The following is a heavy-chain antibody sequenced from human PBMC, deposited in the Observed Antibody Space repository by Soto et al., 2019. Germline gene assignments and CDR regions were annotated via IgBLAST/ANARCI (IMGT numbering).Heavy chain of an antibody. CDR2: IKSKTDGGTI. J-gene: IGHJ4*02. CDR3: TTDDGYNYSGMPGPKFDY. V-gene: IGHV3-15*07. D-gene: IGHD1-26*01. Sequence: EVQLVESGGGLVKPGGSLRLSCAASGFTFSNAWMNWVRQAPGKGLEWVGRIKSKTDGGTIDYAAPVKGRFTISRDDSKDTLFLQLNSLTTEDTAIYYCTTDDGYNYSGMPGPKFDYWGQGILVTVSS. CDR1: GFTFSNAW.